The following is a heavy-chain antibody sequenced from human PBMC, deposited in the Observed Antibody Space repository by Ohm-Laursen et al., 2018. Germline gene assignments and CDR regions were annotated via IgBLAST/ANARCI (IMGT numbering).Heavy chain of an antibody. CDR3: ATSNNWYYFDY. V-gene: IGHV4-39*01. J-gene: IGHJ4*02. Sequence: TLSLTCTVSGASISSSSYYWGWIRQPPGKGPEWIGGMYYSGNTYYNPSLKSRVTIAVDTSKNQFSLKLSFVTAADTSVYYCATSNNWYYFDYWGQGTLVTVSS. CDR1: GASISSSSYY. D-gene: IGHD6-13*01. CDR2: MYYSGNT.